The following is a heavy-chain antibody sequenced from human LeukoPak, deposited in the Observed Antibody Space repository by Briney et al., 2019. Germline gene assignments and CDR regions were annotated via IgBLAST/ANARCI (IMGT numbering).Heavy chain of an antibody. V-gene: IGHV4-59*08. Sequence: SETLSLTCSVSGGSFSTYYWNWIRQPPGKGLEWIGYIYYIGSTNYNSSLKSRVTISVDTSKNQFSLKLSSVTAADTAVYYCAHFRGGSFDFWGQGTMVTVSS. CDR2: IYYIGST. D-gene: IGHD3-16*01. CDR1: GGSFSTYY. J-gene: IGHJ3*01. CDR3: AHFRGGSFDF.